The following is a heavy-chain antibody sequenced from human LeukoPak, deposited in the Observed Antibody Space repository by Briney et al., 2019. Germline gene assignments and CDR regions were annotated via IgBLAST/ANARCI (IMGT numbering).Heavy chain of an antibody. V-gene: IGHV1-2*02. CDR1: GYTFTDYY. J-gene: IGHJ5*02. D-gene: IGHD6-6*01. Sequence: ASVKVSCKASGYTFTDYYMHWVRQAPGQGLEWMGWINPNSGGTNYAQKFQGRVTMTRDTSISTAYMELSRLRSDDTAVYYCAREGAGRMGIAARRFDPWGQGTLVTVSS. CDR2: INPNSGGT. CDR3: AREGAGRMGIAARRFDP.